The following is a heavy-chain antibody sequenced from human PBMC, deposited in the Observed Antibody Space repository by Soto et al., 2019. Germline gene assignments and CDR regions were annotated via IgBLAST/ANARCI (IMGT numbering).Heavy chain of an antibody. CDR2: ISAYNGNT. CDR3: ASGWFGEFVYQFDY. V-gene: IGHV1-18*01. CDR1: GYTFTSYG. Sequence: QVQLVQSGAEVKKPGASVKVSCKPSGYTFTSYGITWVRQAPGQGLEWMGWISAYNGNTNYAQKFQGRVTXXTXTXXSTAYMELRSLGSDDTAVYYCASGWFGEFVYQFDYWGQGPLVTVSS. J-gene: IGHJ4*02. D-gene: IGHD3-10*01.